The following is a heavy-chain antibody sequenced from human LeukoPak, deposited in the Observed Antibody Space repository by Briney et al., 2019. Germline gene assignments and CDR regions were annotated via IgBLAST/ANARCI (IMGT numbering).Heavy chain of an antibody. Sequence: GGSLRLSCAASGFTFSSYSMNWVRQAPGKGLEWISHISSSSSTIYYADSVKGRFTISRDNAKNSLYLQMNSLRAEDTAVYYCAELGITMIGGVWGKGTTVTISS. D-gene: IGHD3-10*02. CDR1: GFTFSSYS. V-gene: IGHV3-48*01. J-gene: IGHJ6*04. CDR2: ISSSSSTI. CDR3: AELGITMIGGV.